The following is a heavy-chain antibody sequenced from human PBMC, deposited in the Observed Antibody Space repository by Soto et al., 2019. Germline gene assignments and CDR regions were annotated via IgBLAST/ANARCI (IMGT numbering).Heavy chain of an antibody. D-gene: IGHD2-21*02. CDR1: GFTFSSYA. J-gene: IGHJ5*02. CDR3: AKGECGDCYGGWFAP. Sequence: EVQLLESGGGLVQPGGSLRLSCAASGFTFSSYAMSWVRQAPGKGLEWVSAISGSGGSTYYADSVKGRFTISRDNSKNTLYLQMNSLRAADTAVYYCAKGECGDCYGGWFAPWGQGTLVTVSS. V-gene: IGHV3-23*01. CDR2: ISGSGGST.